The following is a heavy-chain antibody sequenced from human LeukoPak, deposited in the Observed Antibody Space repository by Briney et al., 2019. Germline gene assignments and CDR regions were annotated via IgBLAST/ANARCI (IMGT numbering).Heavy chain of an antibody. CDR1: GGSISSSSYY. V-gene: IGHV4-39*01. Sequence: PSETLSLTCTVSGGSISSSSYYWGWIRQPPGKGLEWIGSIYYSGSTYYNPSLKSRVTISVDTSKNQFSLKLSSVTAADTAVYYCARLYGGNFRWFDPWDQGTLVTVSS. CDR2: IYYSGST. CDR3: ARLYGGNFRWFDP. D-gene: IGHD4-23*01. J-gene: IGHJ5*02.